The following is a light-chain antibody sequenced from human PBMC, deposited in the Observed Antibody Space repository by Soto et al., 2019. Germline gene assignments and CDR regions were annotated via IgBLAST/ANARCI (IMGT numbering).Light chain of an antibody. Sequence: EIVLTQSPGTLSLSPGERATLSCRASQSVSSSYLAWYQQKPGQAPRLLIYGASSRATGIPDRFSGSGSGTDFTITISRLEPEDFAVYYCQQYGSVYTFGQGTKLEIK. CDR1: QSVSSSY. V-gene: IGKV3-20*01. CDR2: GAS. CDR3: QQYGSVYT. J-gene: IGKJ2*01.